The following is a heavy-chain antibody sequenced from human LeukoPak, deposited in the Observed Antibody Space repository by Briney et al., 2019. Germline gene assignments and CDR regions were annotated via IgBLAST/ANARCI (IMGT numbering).Heavy chain of an antibody. CDR2: ISSSSSYI. CDR3: ARDRSIAVAGRNFDY. V-gene: IGHV3-21*01. J-gene: IGHJ4*02. CDR1: GFTFSSYS. Sequence: GGSLRLSCAASGFTFSSYSMNWVRQAPGKGLEWVSSISSSSSYIYYADSVKGRFTISRDNAKNSLYLQMNSLRAEDTAVYYCARDRSIAVAGRNFDYWGQGTLVTVSS. D-gene: IGHD6-19*01.